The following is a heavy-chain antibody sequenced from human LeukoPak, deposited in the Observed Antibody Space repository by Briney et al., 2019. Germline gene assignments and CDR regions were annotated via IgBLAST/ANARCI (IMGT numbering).Heavy chain of an antibody. V-gene: IGHV3-48*01. CDR3: ARRPPTGAALDH. Sequence: GGSLRLSCAASGFTFSSYSMNWVRQAPGKGLEWIAYISSSTSTINYADSVKGRFTISRDNANDSLFLQMNSLRVDDTAIYYCARRPPTGAALDHWGQGTRVTVSS. CDR2: ISSSTSTI. CDR1: GFTFSSYS. J-gene: IGHJ5*02. D-gene: IGHD6-6*01.